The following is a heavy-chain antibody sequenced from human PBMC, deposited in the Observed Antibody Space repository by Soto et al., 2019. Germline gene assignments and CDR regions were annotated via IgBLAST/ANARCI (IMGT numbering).Heavy chain of an antibody. CDR2: IIPIFGTA. J-gene: IGHJ3*02. V-gene: IGHV1-69*01. CDR3: VRPGDWYDSSGYPREAFDI. D-gene: IGHD3-22*01. CDR1: GGTFSSYA. Sequence: QVQLVQSGAEVKKPGSSVKVSCKAYGGTFSSYAISWVRQAPGQGREWMGGIIPIFGTANYAQKFQGRVTITADESTSTAYMELSSLRSEDTAVYYCVRPGDWYDSSGYPREAFDIWGQGTMVTVSS.